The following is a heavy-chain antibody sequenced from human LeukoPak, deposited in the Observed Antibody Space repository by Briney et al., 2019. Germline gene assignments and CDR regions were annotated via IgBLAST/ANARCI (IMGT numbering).Heavy chain of an antibody. CDR1: GFTFGDYG. V-gene: IGHV3-20*04. D-gene: IGHD3-22*01. CDR3: ARAGDYYDTHYFDY. J-gene: IGHJ4*02. Sequence: AGGSLRLSCSASGFTFGDYGISWVRQGPGKGLEWVSGIDRNGGNTVYADSVKGRFTVSRDNAKNSLYLQMNSLRAEDTALYYCARAGDYYDTHYFDYWGQGTLVSVSS. CDR2: IDRNGGNT.